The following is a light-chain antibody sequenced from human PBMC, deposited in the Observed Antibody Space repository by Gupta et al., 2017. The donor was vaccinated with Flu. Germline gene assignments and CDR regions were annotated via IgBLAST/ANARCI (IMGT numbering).Light chain of an antibody. CDR1: QSVNSRY. CDR3: HQDGSSPWT. V-gene: IGKV3-20*01. Sequence: ENVLTQSPGTLSLSPGERATLSCRASQSVNSRYLAWYRQKPGQAPRLLIYGASSRATGIPDRFSGSGSGTDFTLTISRLEPEDFAVYYCHQDGSSPWTFGQGTKVEIK. CDR2: GAS. J-gene: IGKJ1*01.